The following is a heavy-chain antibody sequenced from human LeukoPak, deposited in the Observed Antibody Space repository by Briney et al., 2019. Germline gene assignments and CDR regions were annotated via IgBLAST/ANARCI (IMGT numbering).Heavy chain of an antibody. J-gene: IGHJ5*02. D-gene: IGHD1-1*01. Sequence: GGSLRLSCAASGFTFSNYWMIWVRQAPGKGPEWVADINQGGSEKYYTDSVKGRFTISRDNAKNSLYLQKNSLRAEDTAVYYCAKRFTTGTTNWFDPWGQGTLVTVSS. V-gene: IGHV3-7*03. CDR3: AKRFTTGTTNWFDP. CDR1: GFTFSNYW. CDR2: INQGGSEK.